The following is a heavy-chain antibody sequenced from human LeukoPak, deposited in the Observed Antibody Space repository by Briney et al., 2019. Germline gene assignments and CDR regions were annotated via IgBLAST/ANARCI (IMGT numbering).Heavy chain of an antibody. CDR2: ISAYNGNT. CDR3: ATTSVAFYCSGGSCYSDYYYYMDV. CDR1: GYTFTSYG. Sequence: SVKVSCKASGYTFTSYGISWVRQAPGQGLDWMGWISAYNGNTNYAQKLQGRVTMTTDTSTSTAYMELRSLRSDDTAVYYCATTSVAFYCSGGSCYSDYYYYMDVWGKGTTVTVSS. V-gene: IGHV1-18*01. D-gene: IGHD2-15*01. J-gene: IGHJ6*03.